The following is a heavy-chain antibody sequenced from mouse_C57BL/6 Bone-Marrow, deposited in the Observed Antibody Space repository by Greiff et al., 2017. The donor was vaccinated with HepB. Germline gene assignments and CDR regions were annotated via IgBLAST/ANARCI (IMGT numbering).Heavy chain of an antibody. CDR1: GYSFTGYY. Sequence: VQLQQSGPELVKPGASVKISCKASGYSFTGYYMNWVKQSPEKSLEWIGEINPSTGGTTYNQKFKAKATLTVDKSSSTAYMQLSSLTSEDSAVYFCARTDYGSNYYAMDYWGQGTSVTVSS. J-gene: IGHJ4*01. CDR3: ARTDYGSNYYAMDY. V-gene: IGHV1-42*01. CDR2: INPSTGGT. D-gene: IGHD1-1*01.